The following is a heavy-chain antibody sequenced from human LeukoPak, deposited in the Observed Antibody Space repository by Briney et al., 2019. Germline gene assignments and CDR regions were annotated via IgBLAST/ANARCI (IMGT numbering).Heavy chain of an antibody. CDR3: AKGSRSTVVSNLDY. CDR2: ISFDGSKK. CDR1: GFIFSNYG. J-gene: IGHJ4*02. Sequence: GGSLRLSCAASGFIFSNYGMHWVRQAPGKGLEWVAIISFDGSKKHYADSVKGRFTISRDNSKNTLYLQTNSLRAEGTAVYYCAKGSRSTVVSNLDYWGQGTLVTVSS. D-gene: IGHD4-23*01. V-gene: IGHV3-30*18.